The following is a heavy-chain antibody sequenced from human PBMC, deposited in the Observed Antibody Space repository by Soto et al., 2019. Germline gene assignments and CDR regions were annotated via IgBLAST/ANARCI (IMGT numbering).Heavy chain of an antibody. Sequence: EVQLVESGGGLVQPGGSLRLSCAGSGFTLSDHYIDWVRQAPGKGLEWVGRSRDKPQGYSTAYAASVKGRFTTSRDESKNSAYLQMNSLKTEDTAVYYCARDAIPFNKRHDGFDMWGQGTVVTV. CDR1: GFTLSDHY. J-gene: IGHJ3*02. CDR3: ARDAIPFNKRHDGFDM. D-gene: IGHD2-21*01. CDR2: SRDKPQGYST. V-gene: IGHV3-72*01.